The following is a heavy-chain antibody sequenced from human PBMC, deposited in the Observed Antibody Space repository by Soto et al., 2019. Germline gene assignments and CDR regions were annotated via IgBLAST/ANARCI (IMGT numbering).Heavy chain of an antibody. D-gene: IGHD2-15*01. CDR2: IYYSGST. CDR1: GGSISSYY. V-gene: IGHV4-59*01. Sequence: SVTLSLTCTVSGGSISSYYWSWIRQPPGKGLEWIGYIYYSGSTNYNPSLKSRVTISVDTSKNQFSLKLSSVTAADTAVYYCARWEKRVALSSGYCGQGTLVSASP. CDR3: ARWEKRVALSSGY. J-gene: IGHJ4*02.